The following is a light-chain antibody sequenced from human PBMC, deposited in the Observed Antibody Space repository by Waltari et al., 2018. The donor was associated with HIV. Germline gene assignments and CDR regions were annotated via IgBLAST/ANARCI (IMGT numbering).Light chain of an antibody. CDR2: DDV. CDR3: QVWDRSYKEAV. Sequence: SYVLTQAPSVSVAPGQTATIPCGNIGRNSVPWYRQKPGRAPLLVVLDDVDRSSGIPARFSGARSGERATLTIRGVEAGDEADYYCQVWDRSYKEAVFGGGT. CDR1: NIGRNS. V-gene: IGLV3-21*02. J-gene: IGLJ2*01.